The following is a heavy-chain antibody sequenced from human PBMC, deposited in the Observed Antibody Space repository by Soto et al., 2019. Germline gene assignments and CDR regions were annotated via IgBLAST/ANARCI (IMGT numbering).Heavy chain of an antibody. CDR1: GFTFSIYG. V-gene: IGHV3-33*01. CDR3: ARGVARMAATFDY. D-gene: IGHD2-21*01. CDR2: IWYDGSNK. J-gene: IGHJ4*02. Sequence: QVQLVESGGGVVQPGRSLRLSCAASGFTFSIYGMHWVRQAPGKGLEWVAVIWYDGSNKYYADSVTGRFTISRDNSKNTLYLQMNSLRAEDTAVYYCARGVARMAATFDYWGQGTLVTVSS.